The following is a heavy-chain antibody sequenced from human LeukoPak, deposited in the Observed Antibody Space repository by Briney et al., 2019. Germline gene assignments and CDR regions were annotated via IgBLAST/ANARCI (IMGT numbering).Heavy chain of an antibody. J-gene: IGHJ6*03. CDR2: ISSSGTYI. CDR1: GFSFSAHT. CDR3: TREGSYYDFWSGDYSAFYYYYYMDV. Sequence: GGSLRLSCAASGFSFSAHTMNWVRQAPGKGLEWVSSISSSGTYIYYADSLQGRFTISRDNANNSLSLQMNSLRAEDTAVYYCTREGSYYDFWSGDYSAFYYYYYMDVWAKGPRSPSP. V-gene: IGHV3-21*01. D-gene: IGHD3-3*01.